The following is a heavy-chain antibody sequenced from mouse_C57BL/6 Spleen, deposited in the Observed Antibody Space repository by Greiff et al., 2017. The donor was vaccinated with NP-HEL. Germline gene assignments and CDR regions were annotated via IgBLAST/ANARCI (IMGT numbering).Heavy chain of an antibody. J-gene: IGHJ3*01. CDR1: GYSITSGYD. D-gene: IGHD2-4*01. Sequence: EVQLQESGPGMVKPSQSLSLTCTVTGYSITSGYDWHWIRHFPGNKLEWMGYISYSGSTNYNPSLKSRISITHDTSKNHFFLKLNSVTTEDTATYYCARENTMRGFAYWGQGTLVTVSA. V-gene: IGHV3-1*01. CDR3: ARENTMRGFAY. CDR2: ISYSGST.